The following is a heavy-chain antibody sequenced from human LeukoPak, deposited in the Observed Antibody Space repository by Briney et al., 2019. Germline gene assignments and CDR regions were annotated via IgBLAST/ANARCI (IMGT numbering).Heavy chain of an antibody. CDR3: ARVAHFDRGMDV. D-gene: IGHD3-9*01. CDR1: GFTFSSYS. J-gene: IGHJ6*02. CDR2: ISSGSSTI. Sequence: GGSLRLSCAASGFTFSSYSMKWVRQAPGKGLDWLSYISSGSSTIYYADSVKGRFTISRDNTKKTLYLEMNSLRTEDTAVYFCARVAHFDRGMDVWGQGTTVTVSS. V-gene: IGHV3-48*04.